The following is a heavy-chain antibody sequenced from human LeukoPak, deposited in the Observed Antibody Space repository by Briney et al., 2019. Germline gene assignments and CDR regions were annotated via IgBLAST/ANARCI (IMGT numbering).Heavy chain of an antibody. D-gene: IGHD2-15*01. J-gene: IGHJ5*02. CDR3: ARDGPPYCRGGSCYYVA. Sequence: ASVKVSCKASGYTFTSYGISWVRQAPGQGLEWMGWISAYNGNTNYAQALQGRVTMTTDTSTSTAYMELRSLRSDDTAVYYCARDGPPYCRGGSCYYVAWGQGTLVTVSS. CDR2: ISAYNGNT. V-gene: IGHV1-18*01. CDR1: GYTFTSYG.